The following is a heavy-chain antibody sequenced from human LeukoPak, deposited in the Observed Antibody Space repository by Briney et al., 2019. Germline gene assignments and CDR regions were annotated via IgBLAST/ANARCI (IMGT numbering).Heavy chain of an antibody. D-gene: IGHD5-18*01. Sequence: SETLSLTCTVAGGSIGSYYWSWVRQPPGKGLEWVGYIYYSGSTNYNPSRKSRVTISVDPSKSQFSLKLRSVPAADTAVYYCARGEVAAMENGPPRYYFDYWGQGTLVTVSS. CDR1: GGSIGSYY. J-gene: IGHJ4*02. V-gene: IGHV4-59*01. CDR2: IYYSGST. CDR3: ARGEVAAMENGPPRYYFDY.